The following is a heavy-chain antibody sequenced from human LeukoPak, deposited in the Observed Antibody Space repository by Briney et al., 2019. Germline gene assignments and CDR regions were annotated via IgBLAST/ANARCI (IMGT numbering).Heavy chain of an antibody. CDR2: ISSSSTII. Sequence: GGSLRLSCAASGFTFSSYAMNWVRQAPGKGLEWVSYISSSSTIIYNADSVKGRFTISRDNAKNSLFLQMNSLRDEDTAVYYCARDLCGGDCFVAWPLIYYGMDVWGQGTTVTVSS. J-gene: IGHJ6*02. CDR3: ARDLCGGDCFVAWPLIYYGMDV. CDR1: GFTFSSYA. V-gene: IGHV3-48*02. D-gene: IGHD2-21*02.